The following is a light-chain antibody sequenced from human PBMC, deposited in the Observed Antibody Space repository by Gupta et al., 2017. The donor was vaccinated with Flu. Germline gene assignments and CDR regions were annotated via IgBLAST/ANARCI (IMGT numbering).Light chain of an antibody. CDR1: KLEDRY. Sequence: SYELTQPPSVSVSPGQTASITCSGDKLEDRYACWYQQKPGQSPVLVIYQDNKRPSGIPERFSGSNSGNTATLTISGTQATDEADYYCQTWDSSTYVFGTGTKVTVL. CDR2: QDN. V-gene: IGLV3-1*01. J-gene: IGLJ1*01. CDR3: QTWDSSTYV.